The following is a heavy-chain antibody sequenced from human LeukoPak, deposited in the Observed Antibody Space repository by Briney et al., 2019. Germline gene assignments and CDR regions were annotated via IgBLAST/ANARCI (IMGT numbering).Heavy chain of an antibody. V-gene: IGHV1-2*06. CDR3: ARDPNSSGWKTLFDY. J-gene: IGHJ4*02. CDR1: GYTFTGYY. Sequence: ASVKVSCKASGYTFTGYYIHWVRQAPGQGLEWLGRINPHSGGTNSAQKFQGRVTMTRDTSISTAYMELNRLRSDDTAVYYCARDPNSSGWKTLFDYWGQGTLVTVSS. CDR2: INPHSGGT. D-gene: IGHD6-19*01.